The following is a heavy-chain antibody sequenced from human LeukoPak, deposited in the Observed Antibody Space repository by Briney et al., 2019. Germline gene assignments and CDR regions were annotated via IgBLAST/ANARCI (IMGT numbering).Heavy chain of an antibody. CDR1: GGSISSYY. D-gene: IGHD6-6*01. CDR2: IYTSGST. V-gene: IGHV4-4*07. Sequence: PSETLSLTCTASGGSISSYYWSWIRQPAGKGLEWIGRIYTSGSTNYNPPLKSRVTMSVDTSKNQFSLKLSSVTAADTAVYYCAASIAARSSLGYWGQGTLVTVSS. J-gene: IGHJ4*02. CDR3: AASIAARSSLGY.